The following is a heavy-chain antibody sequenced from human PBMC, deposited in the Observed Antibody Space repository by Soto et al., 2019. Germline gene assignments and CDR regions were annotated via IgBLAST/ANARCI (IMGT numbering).Heavy chain of an antibody. J-gene: IGHJ4*02. D-gene: IGHD2-21*02. Sequence: GGSLRLSCAASGFIFSSFPMHWVRQAPGKGLEWVAVVSKDGSDKHYADSVKGRFAISRDNSENTLHLQMNSLRPEDTGVYYCARSYCGDNCALDFWGQGTPVTVSS. CDR2: VSKDGSDK. V-gene: IGHV3-30*09. CDR1: GFIFSSFP. CDR3: ARSYCGDNCALDF.